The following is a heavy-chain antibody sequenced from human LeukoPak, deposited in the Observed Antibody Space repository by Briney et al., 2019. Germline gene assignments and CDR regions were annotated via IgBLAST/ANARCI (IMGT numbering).Heavy chain of an antibody. CDR3: ATSRRIQLWFFDY. V-gene: IGHV3-20*04. Sequence: PGGSLRLSCAASGFTFDDYAMTWVRQAPGKGLEWVSGINWNGGSTGYADSVMGRFTISRDNAKNSLYLQMNSLRAEDTALYYCATSRRIQLWFFDYWGQGTLVTVSS. D-gene: IGHD5-18*01. CDR1: GFTFDDYA. J-gene: IGHJ4*02. CDR2: INWNGGST.